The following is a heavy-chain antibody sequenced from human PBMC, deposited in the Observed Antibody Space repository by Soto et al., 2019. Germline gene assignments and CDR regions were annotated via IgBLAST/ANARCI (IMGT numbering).Heavy chain of an antibody. CDR2: INVGNGNT. CDR3: ARQDAFDV. V-gene: IGHV1-3*01. CDR1: GYTFSSYG. Sequence: GASVKVSCKASGYTFSSYGMHWVRQAPGQRLEWMGWINVGNGNTAYSQKFQGRVTITRDTTASTAYMELSSLTSEDTAVYYCARQDAFDVWGQGTMLTVSS. J-gene: IGHJ3*01.